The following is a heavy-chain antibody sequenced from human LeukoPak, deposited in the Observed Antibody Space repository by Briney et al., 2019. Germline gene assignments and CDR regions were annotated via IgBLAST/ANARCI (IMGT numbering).Heavy chain of an antibody. CDR2: ISYDGSNK. CDR1: GFTFSSYG. J-gene: IGHJ4*02. Sequence: GGSLRLSCAASGFTFSSYGMHWVRQAPGKGLEWVAVISYDGSNKYYADSVKGRFTISRDNSKNTLYLQMNSLRAADTAVYYCAKTPLARYSSGWYGYWGQGTLVTVSS. CDR3: AKTPLARYSSGWYGY. D-gene: IGHD6-19*01. V-gene: IGHV3-30*18.